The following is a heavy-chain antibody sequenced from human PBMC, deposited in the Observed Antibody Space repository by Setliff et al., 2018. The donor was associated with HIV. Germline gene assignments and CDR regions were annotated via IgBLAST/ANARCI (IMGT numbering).Heavy chain of an antibody. D-gene: IGHD6-19*01. CDR3: ANFLNSGGWNPGYFEY. V-gene: IGHV4-31*03. Sequence: SETLSLTCTVSGASVSSGGHYWGWIRQHPEKGLEWIGYIYYSEKTNYNPSLKSRVSISVDTSKNQFSLKLSSVTAADTAVYYCANFLNSGGWNPGYFEYWGQGTQVTVSS. J-gene: IGHJ1*01. CDR2: IYYSEKT. CDR1: GASVSSGGHY.